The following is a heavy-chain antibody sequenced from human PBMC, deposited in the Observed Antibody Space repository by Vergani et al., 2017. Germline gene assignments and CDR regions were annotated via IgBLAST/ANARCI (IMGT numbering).Heavy chain of an antibody. Sequence: QVQLQQWGAGLLKPSETLSLTCAVYGGSFSGYYWSWIRQPPGKGLEWIGEINHSGSTNYNPSLKSRVTISVDTSKNQFSLKLSSVTAADTAVYYWARTLAVAGLPDAFDIWGQGTMVTVSS. CDR1: GGSFSGYY. J-gene: IGHJ3*02. D-gene: IGHD6-19*01. CDR3: ARTLAVAGLPDAFDI. V-gene: IGHV4-34*01. CDR2: INHSGST.